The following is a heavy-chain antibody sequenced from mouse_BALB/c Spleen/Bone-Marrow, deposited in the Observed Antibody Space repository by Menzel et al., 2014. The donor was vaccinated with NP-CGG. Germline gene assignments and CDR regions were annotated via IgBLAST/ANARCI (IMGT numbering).Heavy chain of an antibody. CDR2: INPDSSTI. J-gene: IGHJ3*01. V-gene: IGHV4-1*02. D-gene: IGHD1-1*01. CDR3: GRLCYYEGFAY. Sequence: EVKLMESGGGLVQPGGSLKLSCAASGFDFSGFWMGWVRQAPGKGLEWIGEINPDSSTINYTPSLKDRFIISRDNAKNTLYLQMNKVRSEDTALYYCGRLCYYEGFAYWGQGTLVAVSA. CDR1: GFDFSGFW.